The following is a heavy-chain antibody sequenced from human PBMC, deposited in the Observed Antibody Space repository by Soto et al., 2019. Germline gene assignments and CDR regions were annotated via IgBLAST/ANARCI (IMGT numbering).Heavy chain of an antibody. V-gene: IGHV4-31*03. CDR2: INYSGST. J-gene: IGHJ5*02. CDR1: GGSISRGGYY. D-gene: IGHD3-3*01. Sequence: QVQLQESGPGLVKPSQTLSLTCTVSGGSISRGGYYWSWIRPHTGKGLEWIGSINYSGSTSYNPSLKSRVTVAVDTSKIQFSLNLSSVAAADTAVYYCARCWSGSRQEFAPWGQGTLVTVSS. CDR3: ARCWSGSRQEFAP.